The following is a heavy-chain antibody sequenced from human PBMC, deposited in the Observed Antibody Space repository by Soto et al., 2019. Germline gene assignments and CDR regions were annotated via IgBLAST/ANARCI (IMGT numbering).Heavy chain of an antibody. CDR1: GGSISSYY. CDR2: IYYSGST. Sequence: SETLSLTCTVSGGSISSYYWSWIRQPPGKGLEWIGYIYYSGSTNYNPSLKSRVTISVDTSKNQFSLKLSSVTAADTAVYFCARQADISGYYPNFDYWGQGTLVTVSS. J-gene: IGHJ4*02. CDR3: ARQADISGYYPNFDY. D-gene: IGHD3-22*01. V-gene: IGHV4-59*08.